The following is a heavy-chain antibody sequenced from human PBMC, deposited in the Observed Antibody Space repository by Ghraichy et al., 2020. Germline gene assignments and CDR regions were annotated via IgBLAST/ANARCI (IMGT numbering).Heavy chain of an antibody. CDR3: ARDREMATVY. V-gene: IGHV3-66*01. CDR2: IYSGGST. Sequence: LSLTCAASGFTVSSNYMSWVRQAPGKGLEWVSVIYSGGSTYYADSVKGRFTISRDNSKNTLYLQMNSLRAEDTAVYYCARDREMATVYWGQGTLVTVSS. J-gene: IGHJ4*02. D-gene: IGHD5-24*01. CDR1: GFTVSSNY.